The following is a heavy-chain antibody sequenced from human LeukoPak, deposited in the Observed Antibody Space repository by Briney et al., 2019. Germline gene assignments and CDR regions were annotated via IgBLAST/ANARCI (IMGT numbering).Heavy chain of an antibody. J-gene: IGHJ4*02. CDR2: IKQDGSEK. D-gene: IGHD6-6*01. CDR1: GFTFSSYW. Sequence: PGGSLRLSCAASGFTFSSYWMSWVRQAPGKGLEWVANIKQDGSEKYYVDSVKGQFTISRDNAKNSLYLQMNSLRAEDTAVYYCARDPYSSSSPLDYWGQGTLVTVSS. CDR3: ARDPYSSSSPLDY. V-gene: IGHV3-7*01.